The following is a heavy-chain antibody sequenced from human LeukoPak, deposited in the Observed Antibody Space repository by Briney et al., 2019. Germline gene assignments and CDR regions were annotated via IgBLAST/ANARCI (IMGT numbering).Heavy chain of an antibody. V-gene: IGHV3-30*04. CDR3: ARWRGDDYGDYDCFDY. J-gene: IGHJ4*02. CDR1: GFTFSSYA. CDR2: ISYDGSNK. Sequence: PGGSLRLSCAASGFTFSSYAMHWVRQAPGKGLEWVAVISYDGSNKYYADSVKGRFTISRDNSKNTLYLQMNSLRAEDTAVYYCARWRGDDYGDYDCFDYWGQGTLVTVSS. D-gene: IGHD4-17*01.